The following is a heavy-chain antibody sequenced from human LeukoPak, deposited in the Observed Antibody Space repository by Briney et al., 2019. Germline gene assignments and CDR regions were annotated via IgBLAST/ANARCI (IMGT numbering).Heavy chain of an antibody. J-gene: IGHJ4*02. CDR3: AIDDFNYYDSSGYSH. Sequence: GGSLRLSCAASGFTFSSYALSWVRQAPGKGLEWVSGISWNSGSIGYADSVKGRFTISRDNAKNSLYLQMNSLRAEDTALYYCAIDDFNYYDSSGYSHWGQGTLVTVSS. CDR2: ISWNSGSI. CDR1: GFTFSSYA. D-gene: IGHD3-22*01. V-gene: IGHV3-9*01.